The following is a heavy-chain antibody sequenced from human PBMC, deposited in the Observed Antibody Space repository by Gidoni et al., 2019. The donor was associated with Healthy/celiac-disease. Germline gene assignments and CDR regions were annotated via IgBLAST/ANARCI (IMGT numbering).Heavy chain of an antibody. Sequence: CAASRFTFSSYSMNWVRQAPGKGLEWVSSISSSSSTLYNADSVKGRFTISRDNAKNSLYLQMNSLREEDTAVYYCAREWDVAVAGPAWYFQHWGQGTLVTVSS. CDR1: RFTFSSYS. CDR2: ISSSSSTL. CDR3: AREWDVAVAGPAWYFQH. J-gene: IGHJ1*01. D-gene: IGHD6-19*01. V-gene: IGHV3-48*02.